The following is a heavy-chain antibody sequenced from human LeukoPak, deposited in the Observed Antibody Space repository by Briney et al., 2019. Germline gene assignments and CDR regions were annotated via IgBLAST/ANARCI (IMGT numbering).Heavy chain of an antibody. V-gene: IGHV3-53*01. CDR3: ARDLWWELPQLGGNY. Sequence: GGSLRLXCAASGFTVSSNYMSWVRQAPGKVLEWVSVIYSGGSTYYADSVKGRFTISRDNSKNTLYLQMNGLRAEDTAVYYCARDLWWELPQLGGNYWGQGTLVTVSS. D-gene: IGHD1-26*01. CDR2: IYSGGST. CDR1: GFTVSSNY. J-gene: IGHJ4*02.